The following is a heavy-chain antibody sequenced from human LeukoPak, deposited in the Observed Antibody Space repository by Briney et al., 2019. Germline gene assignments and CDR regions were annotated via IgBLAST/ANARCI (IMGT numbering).Heavy chain of an antibody. J-gene: IGHJ4*02. Sequence: GGSLRLSCSVSGFPFSIYNMNWVRQAPGKGLEWVSYITSTSNTVYYADSVRGRFTISRDNAKNSLYLQMNSLRAEDTAVYYCARVSIAAAGTDFDYWGQGTLVTVSS. CDR3: ARVSIAAAGTDFDY. CDR2: ITSTSNTV. D-gene: IGHD6-13*01. V-gene: IGHV3-48*04. CDR1: GFPFSIYN.